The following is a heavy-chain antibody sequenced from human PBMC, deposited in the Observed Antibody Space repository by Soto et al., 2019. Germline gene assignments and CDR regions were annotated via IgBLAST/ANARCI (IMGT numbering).Heavy chain of an antibody. CDR1: GFTFNDYQ. V-gene: IGHV3-11*05. CDR3: ARIVGLRHNDY. J-gene: IGHJ4*02. Sequence: QVQLVESGGGLVKPGGSLRLSCAVSGFTFNDYQMTWFRQAPGKGLEWVSRISSTGYYADYADSVKGRMTVSRDNANNTVYLQMDSLYDEGKAVYICARIVGLRHNDYWGQGTLVIVSS. CDR2: ISSTGYYA. D-gene: IGHD1-26*01.